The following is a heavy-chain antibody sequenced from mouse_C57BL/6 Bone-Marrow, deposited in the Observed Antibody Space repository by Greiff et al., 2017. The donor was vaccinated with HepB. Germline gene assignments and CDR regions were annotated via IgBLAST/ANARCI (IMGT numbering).Heavy chain of an antibody. D-gene: IGHD2-4*01. CDR3: TRPIYYDYEDYYAMDY. Sequence: VHVKQSGTVLARPGASVKMSCKTSGYTFTSYWMHWVKQRPGQGLEWIGAIYPGNSDTSYNQKFKGKAKLTAVTSASTAYMELSSLTNEDSAVYYCTRPIYYDYEDYYAMDYWGQGTSVTVSS. V-gene: IGHV1-5*01. J-gene: IGHJ4*01. CDR1: GYTFTSYW. CDR2: IYPGNSDT.